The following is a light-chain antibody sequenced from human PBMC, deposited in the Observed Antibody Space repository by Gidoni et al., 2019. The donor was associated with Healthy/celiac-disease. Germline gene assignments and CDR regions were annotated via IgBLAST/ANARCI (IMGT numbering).Light chain of an antibody. Sequence: EIVITQSPATLSVSPGESATLSCRASQSVSSNLAWYQQKPGQAPRLLIYGASTRATGIPARFSGSGSGTEFTLTISSLQSEDFAVYYCQQYNNWPLTFGPGTKVDIK. CDR1: QSVSSN. J-gene: IGKJ3*01. CDR2: GAS. V-gene: IGKV3D-15*01. CDR3: QQYNNWPLT.